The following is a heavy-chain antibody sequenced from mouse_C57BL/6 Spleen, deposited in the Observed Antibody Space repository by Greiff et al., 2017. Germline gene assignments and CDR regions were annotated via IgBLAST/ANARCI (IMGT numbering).Heavy chain of an antibody. V-gene: IGHV1-47*01. CDR1: GYTFTTYP. CDR3: AMLGYYGSSYYFDY. D-gene: IGHD1-1*01. Sequence: QVQLQQSGAELVKPGASVKMSCKASGYTFTTYPIEWMKQNHGKSLEWIGNFHPYNDDTTYNEKFKGKATLTVEKSSSTVYLELSRLTSDDSAVYYCAMLGYYGSSYYFDYWGQGTTLTVSS. CDR2: FHPYNDDT. J-gene: IGHJ2*01.